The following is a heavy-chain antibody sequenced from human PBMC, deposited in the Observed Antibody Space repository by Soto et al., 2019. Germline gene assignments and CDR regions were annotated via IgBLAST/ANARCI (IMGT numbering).Heavy chain of an antibody. CDR2: IYYSGST. J-gene: IGHJ4*02. Sequence: ASETLSLTCTVSGGSISSGGYYWSWIRQHPGKGLEWIGYIYYSGSTYYNPSLKSRVTISVDTSKNQFSLKLSSVTAADTAVYYCARVSRSAGMEWYPRRYYFDYWGQGTLVTVSS. CDR1: GGSISSGGYY. CDR3: ARVSRSAGMEWYPRRYYFDY. V-gene: IGHV4-31*03. D-gene: IGHD3-3*01.